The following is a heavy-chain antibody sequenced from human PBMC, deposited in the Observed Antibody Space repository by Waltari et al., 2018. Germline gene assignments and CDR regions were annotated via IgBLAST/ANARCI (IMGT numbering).Heavy chain of an antibody. J-gene: IGHJ3*02. D-gene: IGHD3-22*01. CDR3: ARGHYYNSSGYLIIDAFDI. CDR1: GYTFTSYD. Sequence: QVQLVQSGAEVKKPGASVKVSCKASGYTFTSYDINWVRQATGQGLEWMGWMNPNSGNTGYAQKFQGRVTMTRNTSISTAYMELSSLRSEDTAVYYCARGHYYNSSGYLIIDAFDIWGQGTMVTVSS. V-gene: IGHV1-8*01. CDR2: MNPNSGNT.